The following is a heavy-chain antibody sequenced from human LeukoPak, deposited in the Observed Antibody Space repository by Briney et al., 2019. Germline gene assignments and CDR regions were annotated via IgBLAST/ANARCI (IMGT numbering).Heavy chain of an antibody. CDR1: GYTFTNYG. Sequence: ASVKVSCKASGYTFTNYGVSWVRQGPGQGLEWMGWINAYNGDTHYAQNLQGRLTMTTDTSTSMAFMELRSLRPDDTAVYFCARWGLVAPGTYYYYYMDVWGRGTTVTVSS. D-gene: IGHD2-2*01. V-gene: IGHV1-18*01. CDR2: INAYNGDT. J-gene: IGHJ6*03. CDR3: ARWGLVAPGTYYYYYMDV.